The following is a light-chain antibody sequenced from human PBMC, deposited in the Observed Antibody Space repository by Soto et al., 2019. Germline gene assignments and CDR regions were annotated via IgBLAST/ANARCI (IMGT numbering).Light chain of an antibody. J-gene: IGLJ3*02. Sequence: QSVLTQPASVSGSPGQSITISCTGTSSDVGFYNYVSWYQHHPGKAPKVMIFEVSNRPSGVSNRFSGSKSGNTASLTISGLQTEDEADYYCASYTTSSTWVFGGGTQRTVL. CDR1: SSDVGFYNY. CDR2: EVS. CDR3: ASYTTSSTWV. V-gene: IGLV2-14*01.